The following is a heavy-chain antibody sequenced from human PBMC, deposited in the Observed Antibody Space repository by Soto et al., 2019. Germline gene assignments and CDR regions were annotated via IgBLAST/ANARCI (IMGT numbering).Heavy chain of an antibody. Sequence: SVKVYCKASGGTFSSYTISWVRQAPGQGLEWMGRIIPILGIANYAQKFQGRVTITADKSTSTAYMELSSLRSEDTAVYYCARVGYCSSTSCYEGWFDPWGQGTLVTVSS. CDR3: ARVGYCSSTSCYEGWFDP. V-gene: IGHV1-69*02. CDR2: IIPILGIA. CDR1: GGTFSSYT. D-gene: IGHD2-2*01. J-gene: IGHJ5*02.